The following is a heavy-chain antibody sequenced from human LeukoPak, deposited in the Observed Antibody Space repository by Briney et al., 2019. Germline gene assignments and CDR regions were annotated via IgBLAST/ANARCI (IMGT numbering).Heavy chain of an antibody. CDR2: ISYDGSNK. J-gene: IGHJ4*02. CDR3: AKEEGYCSGGSCYRTYYFDY. D-gene: IGHD2-15*01. V-gene: IGHV3-30*18. Sequence: GGSLRLSCAASGFTFSSYGMHWVRQAPGKGLEWVAVISYDGSNKYYADSVKGRFTISRDNSKNTLYLQMNSLRAEDTAVYYCAKEEGYCSGGSCYRTYYFDYWGQGTLVTVSS. CDR1: GFTFSSYG.